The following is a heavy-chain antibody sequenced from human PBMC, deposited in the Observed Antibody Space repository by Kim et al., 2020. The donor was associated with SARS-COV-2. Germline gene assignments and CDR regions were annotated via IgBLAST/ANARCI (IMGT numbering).Heavy chain of an antibody. CDR1: GFTFSSYS. J-gene: IGHJ4*02. D-gene: IGHD2-2*01. CDR2: ISSSSSTI. V-gene: IGHV3-48*02. CDR3: ARALGRYCSSTSCSQEGY. Sequence: GGSLRLSCAASGFTFSSYSMNWVRQAPGKGLEWVSYISSSSSTIYYADSVKGRFTISRDNAKNSLYLQMNSLRDEDTAVYYCARALGRYCSSTSCSQEGYWGQGTLVTVFS.